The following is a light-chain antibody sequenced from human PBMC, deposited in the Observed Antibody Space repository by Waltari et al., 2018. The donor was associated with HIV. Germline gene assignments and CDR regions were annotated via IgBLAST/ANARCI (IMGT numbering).Light chain of an antibody. CDR2: NGC. CDR3: HVWDRCTEHHG. V-gene: IGLV3-21*02. J-gene: IGLJ1*01. Sequence: YVLTQPPSVSVAPGQTARSNGGGKNIGRKRVHWYQQKPGRAPVLGVYNGCDRRSGIPERFSGSNSGITATLTITRVEAGDETDDYCHVWDRCTEHHGCGTGTKVTVL. CDR1: NIGRKR.